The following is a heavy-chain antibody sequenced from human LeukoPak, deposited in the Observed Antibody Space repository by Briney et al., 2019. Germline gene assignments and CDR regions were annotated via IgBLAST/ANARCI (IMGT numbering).Heavy chain of an antibody. CDR1: GGSFSGYY. V-gene: IGHV4-34*01. D-gene: IGHD3-22*01. J-gene: IGHJ3*02. CDR2: INHSGST. CDR3: ARAGTYYYDSSGYSGAFDI. Sequence: TSETLSLTCAVYGGSFSGYYWSWIRQPPGKGLEWIGEINHSGSTNYNPSLKSRVTISVDTSKNQFSLKLSSVTAADTAVYYCARAGTYYYDSSGYSGAFDIWGQGTMVTVSS.